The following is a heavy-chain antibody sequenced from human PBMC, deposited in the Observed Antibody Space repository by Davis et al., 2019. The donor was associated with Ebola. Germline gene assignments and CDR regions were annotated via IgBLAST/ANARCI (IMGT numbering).Heavy chain of an antibody. D-gene: IGHD1-1*01. CDR2: INTGSSRK. CDR3: ARAWKGDSMDV. CDR1: GFTFSNYE. J-gene: IGHJ6*02. V-gene: IGHV3-48*03. Sequence: GESLKISCVASGFTFSNYEINWVRQAPGKGLQWVSYINTGSSRKYYADSVKGRFTISRDNANNSLYLQMNPLRADDTAVYYCARAWKGDSMDVWGQGTTVIVSS.